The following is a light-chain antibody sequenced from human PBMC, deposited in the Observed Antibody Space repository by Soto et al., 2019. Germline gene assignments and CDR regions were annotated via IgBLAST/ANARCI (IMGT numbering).Light chain of an antibody. V-gene: IGLV2-14*01. CDR1: SSDVGGYKY. CDR3: SSYRVISTVV. CDR2: EVS. Sequence: QSVLTQPASVSGSPGQSITISCTGTSSDVGGYKYVSWYQQHPGKAPKLMIYEVSNRPSGVSNRFSGSKSGNRASLTISGLQAEDEADYYCSSYRVISTVVFGGGTKLTVL. J-gene: IGLJ3*02.